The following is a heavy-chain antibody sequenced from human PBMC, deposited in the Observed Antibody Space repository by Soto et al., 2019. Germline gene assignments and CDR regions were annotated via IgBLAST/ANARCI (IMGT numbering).Heavy chain of an antibody. Sequence: GGSLRLSCVASGFTFSSYWMYWVRQAPGKGLVWVSRINSDGSSTSYADSVKGRFTISRDNAANTLSLQMDSLTVEDTSVYYCARGYSSGWYYFDYWGQGTLVTVSS. J-gene: IGHJ4*02. CDR2: INSDGSST. D-gene: IGHD6-19*01. V-gene: IGHV3-74*01. CDR1: GFTFSSYW. CDR3: ARGYSSGWYYFDY.